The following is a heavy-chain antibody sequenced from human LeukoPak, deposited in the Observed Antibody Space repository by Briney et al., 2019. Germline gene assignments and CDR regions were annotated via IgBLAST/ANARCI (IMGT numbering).Heavy chain of an antibody. CDR2: IKQDGSEK. CDR3: ARVFNWFGDPRGLDDYGMDV. J-gene: IGHJ6*02. CDR1: GFTFSSYW. Sequence: GGSLRLSCAASGFTFSSYWMSWVRQAPGKGLEWVANIKQDGSEKYYVDSVKGRFTISRDNAKNSLYLQMNSLRAEDTAVYYCARVFNWFGDPRGLDDYGMDVWGQGTTVTVSS. V-gene: IGHV3-7*01. D-gene: IGHD3-10*01.